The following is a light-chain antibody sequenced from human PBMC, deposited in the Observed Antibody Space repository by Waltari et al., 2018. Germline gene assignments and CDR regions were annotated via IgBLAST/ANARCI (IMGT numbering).Light chain of an antibody. J-gene: IGLJ2*01. CDR2: DTS. Sequence: QAVVTQEPSLTVSPGGTVTLTCGSSTGSVANSHYPYWFQQKPGQAPRTLIYDTSNTYSWTPARFSGSLLGGKAALTLSGGQPEHEADYYCMLSYNGVRVFGGGTKLTVL. CDR3: MLSYNGVRV. V-gene: IGLV7-46*01. CDR1: TGSVANSHY.